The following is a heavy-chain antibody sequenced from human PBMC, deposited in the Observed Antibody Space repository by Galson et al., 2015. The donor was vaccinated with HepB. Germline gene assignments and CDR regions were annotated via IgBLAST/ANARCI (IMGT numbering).Heavy chain of an antibody. CDR2: TYYRSKWNN. CDR3: ARAMVTMVRGVTSYYYYDGMDV. V-gene: IGHV6-1*01. D-gene: IGHD3-10*01. J-gene: IGHJ6*02. Sequence: CAISGDSVSSNSAAWNWIRQSPSRGLEWLGRTYYRSKWNNDYGVSVKSRIIINPDTSKNQFSLQLKSVTPEDTAVYYCARAMVTMVRGVTSYYYYDGMDVWGQGTTVTVSS. CDR1: GDSVSSNSAA.